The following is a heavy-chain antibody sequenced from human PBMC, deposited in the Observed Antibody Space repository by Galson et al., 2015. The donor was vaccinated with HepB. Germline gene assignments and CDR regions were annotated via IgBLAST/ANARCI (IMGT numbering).Heavy chain of an antibody. V-gene: IGHV1-46*01. D-gene: IGHD3-22*01. CDR2: INPSGGST. J-gene: IGHJ4*02. CDR3: ARAYYYDSSGYYLSGGQWE. CDR1: GYTFTSYY. Sequence: SVKVSCKASGYTFTSYYMHWVRQAPGQGLEWMGIINPSGGSTSYAQKFQGRVTMTRDTSTSTVYMELSSLRSEDTAVYYCARAYYYDSSGYYLSGGQWEWGQGTLVTVSS.